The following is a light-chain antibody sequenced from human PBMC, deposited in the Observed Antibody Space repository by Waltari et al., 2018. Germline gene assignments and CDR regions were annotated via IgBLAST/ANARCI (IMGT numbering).Light chain of an antibody. Sequence: QAVVTQEPSLTVSPGGTVTLSCGSCTGPVTSGHFPYWFQQKPGHAPRTLIYDTDNKFSGTPARFSGSLLGGKAALTLSDAQPDDDADYYCLLSYNRAVIFGGGTKLTVL. CDR3: LLSYNRAVI. J-gene: IGLJ2*01. CDR1: TGPVTSGHF. V-gene: IGLV7-46*01. CDR2: DTD.